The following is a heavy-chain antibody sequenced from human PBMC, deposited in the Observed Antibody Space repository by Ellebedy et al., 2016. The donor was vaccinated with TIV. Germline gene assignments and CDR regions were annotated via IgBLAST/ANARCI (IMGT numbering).Heavy chain of an antibody. CDR1: GYTFSDSA. D-gene: IGHD6-13*01. J-gene: IGHJ6*02. Sequence: ASVKVSCKASGYTFSDSAISWVRQAPGQGLEWMGGIIPTANYAQKFQGRVTITADESTSTAYMELSSLTSDDTAVYYCARVYFSAATEHGMDVWGQGTTVTVSS. V-gene: IGHV1-69*13. CDR3: ARVYFSAATEHGMDV. CDR2: IIPTA.